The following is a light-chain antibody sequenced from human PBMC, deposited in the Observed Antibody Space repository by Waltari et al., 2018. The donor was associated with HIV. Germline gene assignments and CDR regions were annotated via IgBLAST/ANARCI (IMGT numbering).Light chain of an antibody. CDR1: QHTSSY. CDR3: QQSYSTPRT. Sequence: DIKMTQPAQSLSALVGDSAAITCWAIQHTSSYLSLYQQKPGKAPKVLIYAASVLQSGVPSRFSGSGSRTDFNISISSLQLEDFATYCCQQSYSTPRTFGQGTKVESK. J-gene: IGKJ1*01. CDR2: AAS. V-gene: IGKV1-39*01.